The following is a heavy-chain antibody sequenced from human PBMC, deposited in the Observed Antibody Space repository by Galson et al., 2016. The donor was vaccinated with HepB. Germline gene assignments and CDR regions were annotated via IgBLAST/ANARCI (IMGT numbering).Heavy chain of an antibody. CDR3: ARDLRTTSGFDY. Sequence: SLRLSCAASGFTFSRSGMHWVRQAPGKGLEWVAIIWFDGSKKYYADSAKGRFAISRDNSKNTLSLQMNSLRAEDTAVYYCARDLRTTSGFDYWGQGTLVTVSS. CDR1: GFTFSRSG. J-gene: IGHJ4*02. V-gene: IGHV3-33*01. D-gene: IGHD1-1*01. CDR2: IWFDGSKK.